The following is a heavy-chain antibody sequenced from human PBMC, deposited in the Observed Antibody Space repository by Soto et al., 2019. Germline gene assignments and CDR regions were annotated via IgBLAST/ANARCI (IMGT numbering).Heavy chain of an antibody. V-gene: IGHV4-39*01. J-gene: IGHJ2*01. D-gene: IGHD2-2*01. CDR3: ARLGCSSTSCYPPHWYFDL. Sequence: QLQLQESGPGLVKPSETLSLTCTTSGGSISSSSYYWGWIRQPPGKGLEGSGSIYYSVSTYYNPSLKCRVTIAVDTSKNQFSLKLSSVTAADTAVYYCARLGCSSTSCYPPHWYFDLWGRDTLVTVSS. CDR1: GGSISSSSYY. CDR2: IYYSVST.